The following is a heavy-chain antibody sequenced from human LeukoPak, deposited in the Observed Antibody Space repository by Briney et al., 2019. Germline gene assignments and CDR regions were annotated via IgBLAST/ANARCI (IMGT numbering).Heavy chain of an antibody. Sequence: GGSLRLSCAASGFTFSSYAMHWVRQAPGKGLEWVAVISYDGSNKYYADSVKGRFTISRDNSKNTLYLQMNSLRAEDTAVYYCATAVILGSANFDYWGQGTLVTVSS. CDR3: ATAVILGSANFDY. V-gene: IGHV3-30-3*01. CDR1: GFTFSSYA. J-gene: IGHJ4*02. D-gene: IGHD3-10*01. CDR2: ISYDGSNK.